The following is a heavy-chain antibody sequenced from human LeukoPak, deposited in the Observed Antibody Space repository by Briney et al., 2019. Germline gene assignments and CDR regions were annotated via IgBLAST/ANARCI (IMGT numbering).Heavy chain of an antibody. CDR1: GFTFSSYG. V-gene: IGHV3-30*03. Sequence: PGRSLRLSCAASGFTFSSYGMHWVRQAPGKGLEWVAVISYDGSNKYYADSVKGRFTISRDNSKNTLYLQMNSLRAEDTAVYYCARESTDYYDSSGYENHFDYWGQGTLVTVSS. CDR2: ISYDGSNK. CDR3: ARESTDYYDSSGYENHFDY. J-gene: IGHJ4*02. D-gene: IGHD3-22*01.